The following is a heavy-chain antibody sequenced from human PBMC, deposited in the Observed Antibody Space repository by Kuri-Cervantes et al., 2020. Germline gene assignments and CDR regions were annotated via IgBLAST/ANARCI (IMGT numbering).Heavy chain of an antibody. CDR2: ISYDGSNK. J-gene: IGHJ4*02. D-gene: IGHD3-10*01. V-gene: IGHV3-30*03. Sequence: GGSLRLSCAASGFTFSSYGMHWVRQAPGKGLEWVAVISYDGSNKYYADSVKGRFTISRDNSKNTLYLQMNSLRAEDTAVYYCARGSFGEFDYWGQGTLVTVSS. CDR1: GFTFSSYG. CDR3: ARGSFGEFDY.